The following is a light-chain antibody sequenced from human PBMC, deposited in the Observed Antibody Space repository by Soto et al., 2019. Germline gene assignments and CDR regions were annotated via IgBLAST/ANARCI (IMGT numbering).Light chain of an antibody. J-gene: IGKJ1*01. CDR2: KAS. V-gene: IGKV1-5*03. CDR1: QSISSW. Sequence: DIQMTQSPSTLSGSVGDRVTITCRASQSISSWLAWYQQKPGKAPKVLIYKASSLESGVPSRFSGSGSGTDFTLTISSLQPEDFATYYCQQSYSTPTWTFGQGTKVDI. CDR3: QQSYSTPTWT.